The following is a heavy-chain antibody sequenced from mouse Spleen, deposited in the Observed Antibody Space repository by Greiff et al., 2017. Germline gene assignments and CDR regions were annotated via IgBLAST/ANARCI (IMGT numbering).Heavy chain of an antibody. Sequence: QVQLQQPGAELVRPGTSVKLSCKASGYTFTSYWMHWVKQRPGQGLEWIGVIDPSDSYTNYNQKFKGKATLTVDTSSSTAYMQLSSLTSEDSAVYYSARGVGGDYYFDYWGQGTTLTVSS. CDR1: GYTFTSYW. CDR3: ARGVGGDYYFDY. CDR2: IDPSDSYT. D-gene: IGHD2-13*01. V-gene: IGHV1-59*01. J-gene: IGHJ2*01.